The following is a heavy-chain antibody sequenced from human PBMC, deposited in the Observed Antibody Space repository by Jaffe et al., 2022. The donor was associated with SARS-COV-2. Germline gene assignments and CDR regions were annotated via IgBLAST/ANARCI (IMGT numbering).Heavy chain of an antibody. CDR3: AHRRDRRGGYCSGGSCYSVEFDP. Sequence: QITLKESGPTLVKPTQTLTLTCTFSGFSLSTSGVGVGWIRQPPGKALEWLALIYWDDDKRYSPSLKSRLTITKDTSKNQVVLTMTNMDPVDTATYYCAHRRDRRGGYCSGGSCYSVEFDPWGQGTLVTVSS. D-gene: IGHD2-15*01. CDR1: GFSLSTSGVG. J-gene: IGHJ5*02. V-gene: IGHV2-5*02. CDR2: IYWDDDK.